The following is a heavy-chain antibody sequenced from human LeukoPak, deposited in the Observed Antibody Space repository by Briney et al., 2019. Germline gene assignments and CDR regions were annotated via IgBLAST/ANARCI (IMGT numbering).Heavy chain of an antibody. CDR1: GYTFTGYY. V-gene: IGHV1-2*02. D-gene: IGHD6-6*01. J-gene: IGHJ4*02. CDR2: ISPNSGGT. CDR3: ARDDGSSLYYFDY. Sequence: HWASVKVSCKASGYTFTGYYMHWVRQAPGQGLEWMGWISPNSGGTNYAQKFQGRVTMTRDTSISTAYMELSRLRSDDTAVYYCARDDGSSLYYFDYWGQGTLVTVSS.